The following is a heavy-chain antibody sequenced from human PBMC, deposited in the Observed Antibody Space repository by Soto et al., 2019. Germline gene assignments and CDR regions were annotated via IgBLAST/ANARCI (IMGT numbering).Heavy chain of an antibody. J-gene: IGHJ4*02. V-gene: IGHV3-23*01. CDR3: AKGSIEYSASVDN. Sequence: EVQLLESGGGLVQPGGSLRLSCAASGFSFSSYAMVWVRQAPGKGLEWVSVISARGGSLYFADSVKGRFTISSDNSKNVLSLEMNSLRAEETATYLCAKGSIEYSASVDNWGQGTLVVVSS. D-gene: IGHD5-12*01. CDR1: GFSFSSYA. CDR2: ISARGGSL.